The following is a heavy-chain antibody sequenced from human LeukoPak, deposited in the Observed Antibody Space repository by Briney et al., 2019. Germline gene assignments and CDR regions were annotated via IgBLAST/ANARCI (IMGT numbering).Heavy chain of an antibody. CDR1: GYTFTGYF. V-gene: IGHV1-2*02. CDR3: ARHSNRRGFYDSSGYLDY. J-gene: IGHJ4*02. Sequence: ASVKVSCKASGYTFTGYFIHWVRQAPGQGLEWMGWINPKSGGTNYAQKFQGRVTMTRDSSISTAYMEVSRLRSDDTAVYYCARHSNRRGFYDSSGYLDYWGQGTLVSVSS. CDR2: INPKSGGT. D-gene: IGHD3-22*01.